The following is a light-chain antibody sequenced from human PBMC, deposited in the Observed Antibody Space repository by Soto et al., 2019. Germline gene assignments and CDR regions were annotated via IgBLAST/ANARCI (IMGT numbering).Light chain of an antibody. CDR2: DVS. CDR1: SSDVGGFIF. J-gene: IGLJ1*01. V-gene: IGLV2-14*01. Sequence: QSVLTQPASVSGSPGQSITISCTGTSSDVGGFIFVSWYQQHPGRAPKPMIYDVSNRPSGVSNRFSGSESGNTASLTISGLQADDDADYYCVSYTTSASYVFGTGTKVTVL. CDR3: VSYTTSASYV.